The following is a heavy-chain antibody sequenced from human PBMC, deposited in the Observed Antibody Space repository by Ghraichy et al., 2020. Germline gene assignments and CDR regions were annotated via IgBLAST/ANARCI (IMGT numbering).Heavy chain of an antibody. D-gene: IGHD5-12*01. J-gene: IGHJ4*02. CDR2: ISGSGGST. Sequence: LSLTCAASGFTFSSYAMSWVRQAPGKGLEWVSAISGSGGSTYYADSVKGRFTISRDNSKNTLYLQMNSLRAEDTAVYYCAILQRGYSGYDWNYWGQGTLVTVSS. V-gene: IGHV3-23*01. CDR1: GFTFSSYA. CDR3: AILQRGYSGYDWNY.